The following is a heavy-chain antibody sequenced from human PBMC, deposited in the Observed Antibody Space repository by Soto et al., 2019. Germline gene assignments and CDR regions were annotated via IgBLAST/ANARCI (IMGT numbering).Heavy chain of an antibody. Sequence: GGSLRLSCAASGFTFSSYAMHWVRQAPGKGLEWVAVISYDGSNKYYADSVKGRFTISRDNSKNTLYLQMNSLRAEDTAVYYCAKDLGIVVVITDYFDYWGQGTLVTVSS. CDR3: AKDLGIVVVITDYFDY. CDR2: ISYDGSNK. V-gene: IGHV3-30-3*01. CDR1: GFTFSSYA. D-gene: IGHD3-22*01. J-gene: IGHJ4*02.